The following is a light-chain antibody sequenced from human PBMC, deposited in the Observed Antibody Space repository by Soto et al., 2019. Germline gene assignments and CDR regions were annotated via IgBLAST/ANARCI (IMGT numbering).Light chain of an antibody. V-gene: IGLV2-14*01. CDR3: SSYTSSSTLGV. J-gene: IGLJ1*01. CDR1: SSDVGGYNY. CDR2: DVS. Sequence: QSVLTQPASVSGSPGQSITISCTGTSSDVGGYNYVSWYQQHPGKAPKLMIYDVSNRPSGVSNRFSGSKSGNTASLTISGLQAEDEADYYCSSYTSSSTLGVLGTGTKATVL.